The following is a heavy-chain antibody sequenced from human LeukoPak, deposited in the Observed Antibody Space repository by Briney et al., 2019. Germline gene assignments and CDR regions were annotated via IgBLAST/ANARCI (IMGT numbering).Heavy chain of an antibody. J-gene: IGHJ5*02. D-gene: IGHD3-22*01. CDR2: IYYSGDT. CDR3: ARLRADYYDSRRSLGWFDP. CDR1: GGSISSSSSYY. V-gene: IGHV4-39*01. Sequence: SETLSLTCTVSGGSISSSSSYYWGWIRQPPGKGLEWIGSIYYSGDTYYNPSLKSRVTISVDTSKNQFSLKLTSVTDTDTAFYYCARLRADYYDSRRSLGWFDPWGQGTLVTVSS.